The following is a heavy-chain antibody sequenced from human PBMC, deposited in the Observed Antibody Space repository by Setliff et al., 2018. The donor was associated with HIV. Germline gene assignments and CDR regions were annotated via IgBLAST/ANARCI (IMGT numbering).Heavy chain of an antibody. V-gene: IGHV1-8*02. CDR2: MNPYSGNS. CDR1: GYTFATYD. CDR3: ARGYASGSGSYYYDF. Sequence: ASVKVSCKPSGYTFATYDINWVRQAAGQGLVWMGWMNPYSGNSGYAQRFHGRLTMTRDTSRGTAHMELRSLRSADTAVYYCARGYASGSGSYYYDFWGQGTLVTVSS. J-gene: IGHJ4*02. D-gene: IGHD2-15*01.